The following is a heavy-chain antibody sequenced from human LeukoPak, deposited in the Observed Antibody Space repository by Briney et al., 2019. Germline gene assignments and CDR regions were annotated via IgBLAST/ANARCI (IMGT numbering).Heavy chain of an antibody. CDR1: GGSISGHY. CDR2: IHYTGKP. Sequence: SETLSLTCSVSGGSISGHYWTWIRQPPGKGLEWIGQIHYTGKPDYNPSLKSRTTISVDTSKNQVSLQVSSVTAADSAIYYCARFGVDYDMDVWGHGTTVTV. D-gene: IGHD3-16*01. V-gene: IGHV4-59*11. J-gene: IGHJ6*02. CDR3: ARFGVDYDMDV.